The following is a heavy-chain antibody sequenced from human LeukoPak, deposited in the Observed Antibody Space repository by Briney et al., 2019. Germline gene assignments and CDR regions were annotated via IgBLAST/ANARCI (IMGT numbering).Heavy chain of an antibody. J-gene: IGHJ3*02. CDR2: INPNTGDT. CDR3: ARAGSVWGSYRHDAFDI. D-gene: IGHD3-16*02. Sequence: ASVKVSCKASGYTFSGYYMHWVRQAPGQGLEWMALINPNTGDTNYPQKFQGRVTMTRDTSIRTVYMELTRVTSDDTAVYYCARAGSVWGSYRHDAFDIWGQGTMVTVSS. CDR1: GYTFSGYY. V-gene: IGHV1-2*02.